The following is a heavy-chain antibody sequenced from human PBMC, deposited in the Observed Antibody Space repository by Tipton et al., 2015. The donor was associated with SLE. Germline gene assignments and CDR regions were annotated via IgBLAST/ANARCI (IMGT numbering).Heavy chain of an antibody. D-gene: IGHD2-15*01. Sequence: TLSLTCAVYGGSFSGYYWSWIRQPPGKGLEWIGEINHSGRTNYNPSIKSRVTISVDTSKNQFSLKLSSVTAADTAVYYCARAQDTSFDYWGQGTLVTVSS. CDR2: INHSGRT. CDR3: ARAQDTSFDY. CDR1: GGSFSGYY. V-gene: IGHV4-34*01. J-gene: IGHJ4*02.